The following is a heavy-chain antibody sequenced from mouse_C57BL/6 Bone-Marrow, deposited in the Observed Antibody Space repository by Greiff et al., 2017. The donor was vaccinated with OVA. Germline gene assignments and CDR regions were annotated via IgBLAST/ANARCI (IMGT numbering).Heavy chain of an antibody. CDR1: GYTFTDYY. Sequence: VKLMESGPELVKPGASVKISCKASGYTFTDYYINWVKQRPGQRLEWIGWIFPGSGSTYYNEKFKGKPTLTVDKSSSTAYMLLSSLTSEDSAVYFGAREVSRENYFDDWGQGTTLTVSS. CDR2: IFPGSGST. J-gene: IGHJ2*01. CDR3: AREVSRENYFDD. V-gene: IGHV1-75*01. D-gene: IGHD2-10*02.